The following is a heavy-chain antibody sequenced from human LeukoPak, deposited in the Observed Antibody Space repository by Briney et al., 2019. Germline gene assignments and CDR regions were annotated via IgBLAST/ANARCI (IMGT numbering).Heavy chain of an antibody. Sequence: SETLSLTCAVYGGSFSSYYWSWICQPPGKGLEWIGEINHSGSTNYNLSLKSRVTISVDTSKNQFSLKLSSVTAADTAVYYCARRNIWGQGTMVTVSS. V-gene: IGHV4-34*01. CDR2: INHSGST. CDR3: ARRNI. J-gene: IGHJ3*02. CDR1: GGSFSSYY.